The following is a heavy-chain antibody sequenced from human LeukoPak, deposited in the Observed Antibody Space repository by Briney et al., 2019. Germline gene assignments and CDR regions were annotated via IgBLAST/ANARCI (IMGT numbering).Heavy chain of an antibody. Sequence: GGSLRLSCAASGFTLSSYWMHWVRQAPGKGLVWVSRINSDGSSTSYADSVKGRFIISRDNAKNTLYLQMNSLRAEDTAVYYCAAMVTPSGYYYYGMDVWGQGTTATVSS. CDR1: GFTLSSYW. CDR2: INSDGSST. V-gene: IGHV3-74*01. J-gene: IGHJ6*02. D-gene: IGHD2-21*02. CDR3: AAMVTPSGYYYYGMDV.